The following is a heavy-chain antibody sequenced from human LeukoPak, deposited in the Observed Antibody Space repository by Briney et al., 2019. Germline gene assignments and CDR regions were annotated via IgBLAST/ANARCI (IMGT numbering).Heavy chain of an antibody. CDR2: FDPEDGET. V-gene: IGHV1-24*01. CDR3: ATALGYSSSLAY. Sequence: ASVKVSCKVSGYTLTELSMHWARQAPGKGLEWMGGFDPEDGETIYAQKFQGRVTMTEDTSTDTAYMELSSLRSEDTAAYYCATALGYSSSLAYWGQGTLVTVSS. D-gene: IGHD6-13*01. CDR1: GYTLTELS. J-gene: IGHJ4*02.